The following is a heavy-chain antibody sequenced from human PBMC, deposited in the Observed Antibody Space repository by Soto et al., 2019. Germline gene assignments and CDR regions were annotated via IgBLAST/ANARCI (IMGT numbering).Heavy chain of an antibody. CDR1: EGTFNSYA. CDR3: ASGASRWYPYFFDS. D-gene: IGHD6-13*01. CDR2: IIPYYNTL. J-gene: IGHJ4*02. Sequence: QAQVVQSGAEVRKPGSSVKLSCKASEGTFNSYAIAWVRHAPGQGLELMGGIIPYYNTLNYAQKFQDRDTITADDSTKTDYMELSSLRSVDTAGYFCASGASRWYPYFFDSWAQGTLVTVST. V-gene: IGHV1-69*01.